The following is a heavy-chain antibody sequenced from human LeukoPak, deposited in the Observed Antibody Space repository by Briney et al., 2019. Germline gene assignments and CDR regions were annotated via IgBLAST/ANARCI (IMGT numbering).Heavy chain of an antibody. Sequence: PGGSLRLSCSASGFTFSSYAMHWVRQAPGKGLEYVSGISTNGGSTYNADSVKGRSTISRDNSKNTLYLQMSNLRAGDTAVYYCVKDLLRGCNSGLQAGYGMDVWGQGTTVTVSS. D-gene: IGHD5-18*01. CDR3: VKDLLRGCNSGLQAGYGMDV. CDR2: ISTNGGST. V-gene: IGHV3-64D*09. J-gene: IGHJ6*02. CDR1: GFTFSSYA.